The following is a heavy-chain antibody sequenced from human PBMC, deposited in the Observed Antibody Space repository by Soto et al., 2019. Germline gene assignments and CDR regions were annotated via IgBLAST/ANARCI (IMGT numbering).Heavy chain of an antibody. V-gene: IGHV6-1*01. CDR3: ARAKEYTRSSGMDV. D-gene: IGHD6-6*01. Sequence: PSQTLSLTCAISGDSVSSNNAAWNWIRQSPSRGLEWLGRTYYRSKWYSDYSLSAKSRITINPDTSKDQFSLQLNSVTPEDTALNYCARAKEYTRSSGMDVWGQGTTVTVSS. J-gene: IGHJ6*02. CDR2: TYYRSKWYS. CDR1: GDSVSSNNAA.